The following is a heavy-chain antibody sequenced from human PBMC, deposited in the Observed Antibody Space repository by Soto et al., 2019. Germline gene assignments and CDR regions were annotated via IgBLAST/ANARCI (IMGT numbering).Heavy chain of an antibody. CDR3: AKDIGYGYYYYGMDV. CDR2: ISGSGGST. J-gene: IGHJ6*02. V-gene: IGHV3-23*01. D-gene: IGHD5-12*01. Sequence: GSLRLSCAASGFTFSSYAMSWVRQAPGKGLEWVSAISGSGGSTYYADSVKGRFTISRDNSKNTLYLQMNSLRAEDTAVYYCAKDIGYGYYYYGMDVWGQGTTVTVSS. CDR1: GFTFSSYA.